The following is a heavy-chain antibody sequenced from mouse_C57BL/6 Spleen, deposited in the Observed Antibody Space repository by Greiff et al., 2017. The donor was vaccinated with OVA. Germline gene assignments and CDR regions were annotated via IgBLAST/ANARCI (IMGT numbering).Heavy chain of an antibody. V-gene: IGHV1-78*01. CDR1: GYTFTDHT. Sequence: VQLQESDAELVKPGASVKISCKVSGYTFTDHTIHWMKQRPEQGLEWIGYIYPRDGSTKYNEKFKGKATLTADKSSSTAYMQLNSLTSEDSAVYFGARRHYYGSSYVAMDYWGQGTSVTVSS. CDR3: ARRHYYGSSYVAMDY. CDR2: IYPRDGST. D-gene: IGHD1-1*01. J-gene: IGHJ4*01.